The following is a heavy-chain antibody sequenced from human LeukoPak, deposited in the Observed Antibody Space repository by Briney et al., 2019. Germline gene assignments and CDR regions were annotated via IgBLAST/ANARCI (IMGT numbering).Heavy chain of an antibody. CDR1: GYSFTSYW. Sequence: KFVESLKISCKGSGYSFTSYWIGWVRQMPGKGLEWMGIIYPGDSDTRYSPSFQGQVTISADKSISTAYLQWSSLKASDTATYYCARHPGGVRGVVDYWGQGTLVTVSS. J-gene: IGHJ4*02. CDR2: IYPGDSDT. CDR3: ARHPGGVRGVVDY. D-gene: IGHD3-10*01. V-gene: IGHV5-51*01.